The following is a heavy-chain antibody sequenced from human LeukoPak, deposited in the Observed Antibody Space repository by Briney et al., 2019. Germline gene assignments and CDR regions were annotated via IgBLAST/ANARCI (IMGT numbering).Heavy chain of an antibody. D-gene: IGHD6-13*01. V-gene: IGHV1-69*13. CDR3: ARGMRQQLWAFDY. J-gene: IGHJ4*02. Sequence: SVKVSCKASGYTFINYGINWVRQAPGQGLEWMGGIIPTFGTANYAQKFQGRVTITADESTSTAYMELSSLRSEDTAVYYCARGMRQQLWAFDYWGQGTLVTVSS. CDR2: IIPTFGTA. CDR1: GYTFINYG.